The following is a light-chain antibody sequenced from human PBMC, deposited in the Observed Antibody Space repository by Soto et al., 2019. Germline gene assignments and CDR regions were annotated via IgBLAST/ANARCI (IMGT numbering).Light chain of an antibody. J-gene: IGKJ4*01. V-gene: IGKV4-1*01. CDR1: QSIFRHTVRRNH. Sequence: DTESTQTLDSLALSRGARSSSNSKSSQSIFRHTVRRNHLAWYQQKPGQPPKLLISWASTRETGVPDRFSGGGSGTDFTLTISSLQAEDVAVYYCQQFRSHLCTFGRGTKVDIK. CDR2: WAS. CDR3: QQFRSHLCT.